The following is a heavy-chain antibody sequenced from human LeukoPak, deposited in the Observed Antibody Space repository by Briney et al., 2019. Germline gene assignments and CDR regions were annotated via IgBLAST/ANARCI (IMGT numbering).Heavy chain of an antibody. V-gene: IGHV3-15*01. CDR3: TTGANRGVIAQSLDY. J-gene: IGHJ4*02. CDR1: GFTFSNDW. CDR2: IKRKTDGGTN. Sequence: GGSLRLSCAASGFTFSNDWMSWVRQAPGKGLEWVGGIKRKTDGGTNDDPATVKVRLTISRDDSKNTLYLQMHSLKTEDAAVYYCTTGANRGVIAQSLDYWGQGTLVTVSS. D-gene: IGHD3-10*01.